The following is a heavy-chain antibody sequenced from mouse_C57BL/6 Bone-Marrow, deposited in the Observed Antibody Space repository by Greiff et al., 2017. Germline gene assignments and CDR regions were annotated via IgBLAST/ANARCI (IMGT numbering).Heavy chain of an antibody. D-gene: IGHD1-1*01. Sequence: VQLQASGAELVRPGTSVKVSCKASGYAFTNYLIEWVKQRPGQGLEWIGVINPGSGGTNYNEKFKGKATLTADKSSSTASMQLSSLTSEDSAVYFCARSHYYYGSSHWYFDVWGTGTTVTVSS. CDR1: GYAFTNYL. J-gene: IGHJ1*03. CDR3: ARSHYYYGSSHWYFDV. V-gene: IGHV1-54*01. CDR2: INPGSGGT.